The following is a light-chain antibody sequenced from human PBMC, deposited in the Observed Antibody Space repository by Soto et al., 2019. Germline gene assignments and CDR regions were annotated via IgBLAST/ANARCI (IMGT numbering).Light chain of an antibody. Sequence: EIVLTQSPGTLSLSPGERATLSCRASQIVSSRSLAWYQQKPGQAPRLLIYGASSRATGLPDRFSGSGSGTEFTLTISRLEPEDFAVYHCQQYGTSPITLGPGTKVDIK. CDR3: QQYGTSPIT. V-gene: IGKV3-20*01. CDR1: QIVSSRS. CDR2: GAS. J-gene: IGKJ3*01.